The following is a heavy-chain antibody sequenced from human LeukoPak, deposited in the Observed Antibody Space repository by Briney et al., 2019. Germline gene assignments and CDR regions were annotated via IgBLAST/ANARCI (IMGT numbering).Heavy chain of an antibody. CDR3: ARAGGRSWFDP. Sequence: ASVKVSCKASGYTFTSYYMNWVRQAPGQGLEWMGIINPSGGSTSYAQKFQGRVTMTTDMSMSTAYMELSRLTSDDTAVYYCARAGGRSWFDPWGQGTLVTVSS. CDR1: GYTFTSYY. V-gene: IGHV1-46*01. CDR2: INPSGGST. J-gene: IGHJ5*02.